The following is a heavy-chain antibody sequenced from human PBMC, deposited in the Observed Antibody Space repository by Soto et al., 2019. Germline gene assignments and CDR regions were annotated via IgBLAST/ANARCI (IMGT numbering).Heavy chain of an antibody. J-gene: IGHJ6*02. D-gene: IGHD6-19*01. Sequence: PGESLKISCKGSGYSFTSYWIGWVRQMPGKGLEWMGIIYPGDSDTRYSPSFQGQVTISADKSISTAYLQWSSLKASDTAMYYCARRVRWLVGAYYYYGMDVWGQGTTVTVSS. CDR2: IYPGDSDT. CDR1: GYSFTSYW. V-gene: IGHV5-51*01. CDR3: ARRVRWLVGAYYYYGMDV.